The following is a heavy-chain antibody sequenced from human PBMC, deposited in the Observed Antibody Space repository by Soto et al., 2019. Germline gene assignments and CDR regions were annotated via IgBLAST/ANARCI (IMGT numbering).Heavy chain of an antibody. J-gene: IGHJ6*02. CDR1: GGTFSSYA. CDR3: ARDLEPTYYYYYGMDV. V-gene: IGHV1-69*13. CDR2: IIPIFGTA. Sequence: SVKVSCKASGGTFSSYAISWVRQAPGQGLEWMGGIIPIFGTANYAQKFQGRVTITADESTSTAYMELSSLRSEDTAVYYCARDLEPTYYYYYGMDVWGQGTTVTVSS.